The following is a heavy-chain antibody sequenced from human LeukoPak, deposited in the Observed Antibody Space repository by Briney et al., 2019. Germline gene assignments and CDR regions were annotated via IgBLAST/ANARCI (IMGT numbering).Heavy chain of an antibody. CDR1: GFTFSGHW. J-gene: IGHJ4*02. Sequence: GGSLRLSCAASGFTFSGHWMNWVRQAPGKGLEWVSNINQGGSDKYYVDSVKGRFTISRDNANNLLYLQMNSLRGEDTAVYYGTRDRSRAEDDWGQGTLVTVSS. CDR2: INQGGSDK. D-gene: IGHD1-14*01. CDR3: TRDRSRAEDD. V-gene: IGHV3-7*01.